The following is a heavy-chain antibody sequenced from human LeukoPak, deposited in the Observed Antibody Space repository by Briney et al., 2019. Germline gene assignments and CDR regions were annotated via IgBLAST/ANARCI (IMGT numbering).Heavy chain of an antibody. CDR2: TYYRSKWYN. D-gene: IGHD3-10*01. CDR1: GDSLSSNSAA. V-gene: IGHV6-1*01. CDR3: TKGSGSSLYFNF. Sequence: SQTLSLTCAISGDSLSSNSAAWNWIRQSPSRGLEWLGRTYYRSKWYNDYAVSMKSRITINPDTSKNQFSLQLNSVTPEDTAVYYCTKGSGSSLYFNFWGQGTLVTVSS. J-gene: IGHJ4*02.